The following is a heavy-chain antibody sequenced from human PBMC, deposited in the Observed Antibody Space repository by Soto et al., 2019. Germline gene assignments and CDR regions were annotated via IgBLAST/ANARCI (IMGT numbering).Heavy chain of an antibody. CDR2: INHSGST. CDR3: QQEGPSYYYMDV. Sequence: SKTLSLTCAVYGGSFSGYYWSWIRQPPGKWLEWIGEINHSGSTNYNPSLKSRVTISVDTSKNQFSLKLSSVTAADTAVYYCQQEGPSYYYMDVWGKGTTVTVSS. CDR1: GGSFSGYY. V-gene: IGHV4-34*01. J-gene: IGHJ6*03. D-gene: IGHD6-13*01.